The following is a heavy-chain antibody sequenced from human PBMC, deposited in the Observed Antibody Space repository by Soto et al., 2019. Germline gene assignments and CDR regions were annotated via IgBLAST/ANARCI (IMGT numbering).Heavy chain of an antibody. J-gene: IGHJ4*02. V-gene: IGHV1-18*01. Sequence: ASVKVSCKASGYTFSSYGISWVRQAPGQGLEWMGWISGYSGHTYYAQKFQGRVTMTTDTSTNTVYMELRSLRSDDTAVYYCAREWDNKSEHSSGWYDDFWGQGALVTVSS. CDR3: AREWDNKSEHSSGWYDDF. CDR2: ISGYSGHT. D-gene: IGHD6-19*01. CDR1: GYTFSSYG.